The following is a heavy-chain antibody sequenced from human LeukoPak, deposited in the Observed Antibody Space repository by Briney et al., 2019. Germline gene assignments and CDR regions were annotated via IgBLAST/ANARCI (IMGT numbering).Heavy chain of an antibody. V-gene: IGHV3-64D*06. CDR3: VKSGFGSYQLGGFDD. CDR2: ISSNGGGT. CDR1: GFTFSNYA. Sequence: HPGGSLRLSCSASGFTFSNYAMHWVRQAPGKGLEYVSAISSNGGGTHYADSVKGRFSISRDNSKNTLYLQMSSLRAEDTAVYYCVKSGFGSYQLGGFDDWGQGTLVTVSS. D-gene: IGHD5-18*01. J-gene: IGHJ4*02.